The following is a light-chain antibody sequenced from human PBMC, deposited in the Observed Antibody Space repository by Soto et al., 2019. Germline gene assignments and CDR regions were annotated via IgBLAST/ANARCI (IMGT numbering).Light chain of an antibody. V-gene: IGLV3-21*02. J-gene: IGLJ1*01. CDR3: QVCHSSNDHCV. Sequence: SSALTQPPSVSVAPGQTARITCGGDNIGSQSVHWYQQRPNQAPVLVAYDDSDRPSGIPERFSGSNSGNTATLTISRVEAGDEADFYCQVCHSSNDHCVFGSGTKGTVL. CDR2: DDS. CDR1: NIGSQS.